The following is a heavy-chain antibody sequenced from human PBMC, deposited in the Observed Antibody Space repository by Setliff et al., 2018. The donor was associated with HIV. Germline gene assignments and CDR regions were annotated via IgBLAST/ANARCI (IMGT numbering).Heavy chain of an antibody. J-gene: IGHJ3*01. CDR3: ARDYRWAFDF. CDR1: GFSFGTYS. D-gene: IGHD2-15*01. CDR2: ISGGSDLK. V-gene: IGHV3-48*01. Sequence: HPGGSLRLSCAASGFSFGTYSMNWVRQAPGKGLEWVSYISGGSDLKDYADSVKGRFTISRDNAKSSLSLQMNSLRAEDTAVYYCARDYRWAFDFWGQGTMVTVSS.